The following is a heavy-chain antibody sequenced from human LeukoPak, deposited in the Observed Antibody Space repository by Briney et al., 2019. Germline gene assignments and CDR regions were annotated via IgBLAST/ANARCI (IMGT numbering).Heavy chain of an antibody. CDR1: GFRFSTYW. CDR3: ARRGYFEFWSGYFQRLEGWFDP. J-gene: IGHJ5*02. D-gene: IGHD3-3*01. Sequence: PGGSLRLSCVASGFRFSTYWMSWVRQAPGKGLEWVANIKQDGSEKYYVDSVKGRFTVSGDNAKNSLYLEMNSLRAEDTAVYYCARRGYFEFWSGYFQRLEGWFDPWGQGTLVTVSS. V-gene: IGHV3-7*01. CDR2: IKQDGSEK.